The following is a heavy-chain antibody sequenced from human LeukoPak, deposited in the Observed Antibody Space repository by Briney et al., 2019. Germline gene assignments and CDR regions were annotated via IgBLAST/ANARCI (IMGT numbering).Heavy chain of an antibody. Sequence: GASVKVSCKASGYTFTGYYMHWLRQAPGQGLEWMGGIIPIFGTANYAQKFQGRVTITADESTSTAYMELSSLRSEDTAVYYCARFTMYCGGDCPFDYWGQGTLVTVSS. J-gene: IGHJ4*02. CDR1: GYTFTGYY. CDR3: ARFTMYCGGDCPFDY. V-gene: IGHV1-69*13. D-gene: IGHD2-21*02. CDR2: IIPIFGTA.